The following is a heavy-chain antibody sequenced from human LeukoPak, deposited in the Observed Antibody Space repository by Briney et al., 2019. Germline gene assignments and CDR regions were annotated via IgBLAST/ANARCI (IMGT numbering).Heavy chain of an antibody. CDR1: GFTFSSYG. CDR2: ISGSGGST. D-gene: IGHD1-26*01. Sequence: GGSLRLSCAASGFTFSSYGMSWVRQAPGKGLEWVSAISGSGGSTYYADSVKGRFTISRDNSRNTLYLQMNSLRVEDTAVYYCAKEPREWELPDYWGQGTLVTVSS. CDR3: AKEPREWELPDY. V-gene: IGHV3-23*01. J-gene: IGHJ4*02.